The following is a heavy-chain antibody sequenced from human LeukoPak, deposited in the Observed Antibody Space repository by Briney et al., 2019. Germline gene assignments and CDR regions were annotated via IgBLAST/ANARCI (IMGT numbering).Heavy chain of an antibody. J-gene: IGHJ4*02. V-gene: IGHV3-30*02. CDR1: RFTFSSYG. CDR2: IRHDGSYQ. Sequence: PGGSLRLSCAASRFTFSSYGMHRVRQTPGKGLEWVAFIRHDGSYQQYADSVKGRFTVSRDNSKNTLYLQMNSLRPEDTAVYYCAKEDYSNYYFDYWGQGTLVTVSS. CDR3: AKEDYSNYYFDY. D-gene: IGHD4-11*01.